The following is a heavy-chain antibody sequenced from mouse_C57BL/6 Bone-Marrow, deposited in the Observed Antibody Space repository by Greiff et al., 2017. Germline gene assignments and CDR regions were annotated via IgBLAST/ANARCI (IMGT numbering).Heavy chain of an antibody. J-gene: IGHJ2*01. CDR2: IDPSGSYT. Sequence: QVQLQQPGAELVKPGASVKLSCKASGYTFTSYWMQWVKQRPGQGLEWIGEIDPSGSYTNYNQKFKGKATLTVDTSSSTAYMQLSSLTSEDSAVYYCAKIYYFDYWGQGTTLTVSS. CDR3: AKIYYFDY. V-gene: IGHV1-50*01. CDR1: GYTFTSYW.